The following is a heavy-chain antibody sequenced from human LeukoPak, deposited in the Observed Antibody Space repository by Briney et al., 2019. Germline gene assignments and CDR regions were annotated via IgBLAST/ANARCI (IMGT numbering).Heavy chain of an antibody. D-gene: IGHD3-10*01. CDR2: ISSSSSYI. CDR1: GFTFSSYS. V-gene: IGHV3-21*01. CDR3: ARDRGYYGGSPRFDY. Sequence: GGSLRLSCAAPGFTFSSYSTNWVRQAPGKGLEWVSSISSSSSYIYYADSVKGRFTISRDNAKNSLYLQMNSLRAEDTAVYYCARDRGYYGGSPRFDYWGQGTLVTVSS. J-gene: IGHJ4*02.